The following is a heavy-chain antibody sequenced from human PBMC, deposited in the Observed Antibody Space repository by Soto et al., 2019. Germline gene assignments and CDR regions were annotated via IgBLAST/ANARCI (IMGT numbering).Heavy chain of an antibody. J-gene: IGHJ1*01. Sequence: SVRLSCAASGFTFSNAWMSWVRQAPGKGLEWVGRIKRNTDGGTTDYAAPVKGRFTISRDDSKNTLYLQLNSLKTEDTAVYYCTTYSSGYSYFQHWGQGTLVTVSS. CDR2: IKRNTDGGTT. V-gene: IGHV3-15*01. CDR1: GFTFSNAW. CDR3: TTYSSGYSYFQH. D-gene: IGHD3-22*01.